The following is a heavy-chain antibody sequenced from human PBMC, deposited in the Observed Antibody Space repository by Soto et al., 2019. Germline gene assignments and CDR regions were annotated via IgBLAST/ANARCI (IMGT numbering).Heavy chain of an antibody. D-gene: IGHD3-22*01. CDR2: ISYDGSNK. CDR1: GFTFGSYA. Sequence: GGSLRLSCAASGFTFGSYAMHWVRQAPGKGLEWVAVISYDGSNKYYADSVKGRFTISRDNSKNTLYLQMNSLRAEDTAVYYCARAAKNYYDSSGQTNWFDPWGQGTLVTVSS. V-gene: IGHV3-30-3*01. J-gene: IGHJ5*02. CDR3: ARAAKNYYDSSGQTNWFDP.